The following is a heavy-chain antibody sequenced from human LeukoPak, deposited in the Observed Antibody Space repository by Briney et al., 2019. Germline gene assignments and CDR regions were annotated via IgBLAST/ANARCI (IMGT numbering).Heavy chain of an antibody. Sequence: GGSLRLSCTASTFSINNYAMSWVRQAPGKGLEWVAFIRYDGSNKYYADSVKGRFTISRDNSKNTLYLQMNSLRTEDTAVYYCAKPSDDYGDYVIDSWGQGTLVTVSS. V-gene: IGHV3-30*02. D-gene: IGHD4-17*01. CDR1: TFSINNYA. CDR2: IRYDGSNK. J-gene: IGHJ4*02. CDR3: AKPSDDYGDYVIDS.